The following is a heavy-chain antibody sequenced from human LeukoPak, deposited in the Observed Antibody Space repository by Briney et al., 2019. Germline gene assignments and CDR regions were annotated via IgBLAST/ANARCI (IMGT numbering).Heavy chain of an antibody. Sequence: SETLSLTCTVSGGSISSSSGGSISNTLYYRVWIRQPPGKGLEWIGSMFYNGNTHYNPSLKSRVTISVDTSKNQFSLKLSSVTAADSAVYYCARTFNSIYGMDVWGQGSTVTVSS. J-gene: IGHJ6*02. V-gene: IGHV4-39*07. D-gene: IGHD2-21*01. CDR3: ARTFNSIYGMDV. CDR2: MFYNGNT. CDR1: GGSISSSSGGSISNTLYY.